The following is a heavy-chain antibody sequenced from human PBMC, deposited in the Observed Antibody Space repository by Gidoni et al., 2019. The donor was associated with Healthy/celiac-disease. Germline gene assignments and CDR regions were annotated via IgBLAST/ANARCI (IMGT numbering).Heavy chain of an antibody. V-gene: IGHV3-21*01. J-gene: IGHJ3*02. CDR2: ISSSSSYI. Sequence: EVQLVESGGGLVKPGGSLRLSCAASGFPFSRYSLNWVRQAPGKGLEWVSSISSSSSYIYYADSVKGRFTISRDNAKNSLYLQMNSLRAEDTAVYYCARDLVPTMVRGVSGGDAFDIWGQGTMVTVSS. D-gene: IGHD3-10*01. CDR1: GFPFSRYS. CDR3: ARDLVPTMVRGVSGGDAFDI.